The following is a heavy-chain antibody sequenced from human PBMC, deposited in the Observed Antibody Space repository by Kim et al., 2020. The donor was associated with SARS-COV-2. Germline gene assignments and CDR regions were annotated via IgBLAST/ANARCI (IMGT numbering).Heavy chain of an antibody. Sequence: GGSLRLSCAASGFTFDDYAMHWVRQAPGKGLEWVSGISWNSGSIGYADSVKGRFTISRDNAKNSLYLQMNSLRAEDTALYYCAKDIPRRLLWFGELSLYGMAVWAKGPRSPSP. V-gene: IGHV3-9*01. CDR3: AKDIPRRLLWFGELSLYGMAV. CDR1: GFTFDDYA. J-gene: IGHJ6*02. CDR2: ISWNSGSI. D-gene: IGHD3-10*01.